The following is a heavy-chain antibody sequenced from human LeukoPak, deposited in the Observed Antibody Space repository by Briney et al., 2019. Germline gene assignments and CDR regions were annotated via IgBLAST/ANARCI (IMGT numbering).Heavy chain of an antibody. Sequence: SETLSLTCTVSGDSISSYYCSWIRQPPGKGLEWIGYIYYSGSTSYNPSLKSRVTISLDTSNNQFSLKLRSVTAADTAVYYCARTSGAFDIWGQGTMVTVSS. V-gene: IGHV4-59*01. CDR3: ARTSGAFDI. CDR1: GDSISSYY. CDR2: IYYSGST. J-gene: IGHJ3*02.